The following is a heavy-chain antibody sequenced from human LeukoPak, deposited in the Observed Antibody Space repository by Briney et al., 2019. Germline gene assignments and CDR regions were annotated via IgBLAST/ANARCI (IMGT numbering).Heavy chain of an antibody. D-gene: IGHD2-21*01. V-gene: IGHV3-74*01. CDR3: AREGMWSLDS. CDR2: ISSDGSNT. CDR1: GFTFSSHW. Sequence: PGGSLRLSCAASGFTFSSHWMHWVRQAPGKGLVWVSRISSDGSNTPYVDSVKGRFTISRDNAKNTLYLQMNSLRAEDTAVYYCAREGMWSLDSWGQGTLVTVSS. J-gene: IGHJ4*02.